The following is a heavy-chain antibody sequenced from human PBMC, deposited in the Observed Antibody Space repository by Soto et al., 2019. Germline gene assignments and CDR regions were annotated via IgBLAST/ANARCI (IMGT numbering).Heavy chain of an antibody. V-gene: IGHV3-21*01. CDR1: GFTFSSYS. CDR2: ISSSSSYI. Sequence: GGSLRLSCAASGFTFSSYSMNWVRQAPGKGLEWVSSISSSSSYIYYADSVKGRFTISRDNAKNSLYLQMISLRAEGTAVYYCARGYDVVRVPVAIRVGYFDHWGQGTVVTVSS. D-gene: IGHD3-16*01. CDR3: ARGYDVVRVPVAIRVGYFDH. J-gene: IGHJ4*02.